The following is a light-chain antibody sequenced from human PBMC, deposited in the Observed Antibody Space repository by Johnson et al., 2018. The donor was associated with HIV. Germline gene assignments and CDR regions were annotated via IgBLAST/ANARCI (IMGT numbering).Light chain of an antibody. Sequence: QSVLTQSPSVSAAPGQKVTISCSGSSSNIGNNYVSWYQQLPGTAPKLLIHENNKRPSGIPDRFSGSKSGPSATLGITGLQTGDEADYYCGTWDNSLSTGGVFGTGTKVTVL. CDR3: GTWDNSLSTGGV. J-gene: IGLJ1*01. CDR2: ENN. V-gene: IGLV1-51*02. CDR1: SSNIGNNY.